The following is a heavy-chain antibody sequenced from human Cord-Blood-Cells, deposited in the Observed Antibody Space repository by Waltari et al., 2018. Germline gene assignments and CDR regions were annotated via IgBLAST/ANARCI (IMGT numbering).Heavy chain of an antibody. CDR1: GGSISSYY. D-gene: IGHD2-2*01. Sequence: QVQLRESGPGLVKPSETLSLTCTVSGGSISSYYWSWIRQPPGKGLEWIGYIYYSGSTNYNPSLKSRVTISVDTSKNQFSLKLSSVTAADTAVYYCARGGGYCSSTSCYAFDIWGQGTMVTVSS. J-gene: IGHJ3*02. CDR3: ARGGGYCSSTSCYAFDI. V-gene: IGHV4-59*01. CDR2: IYYSGST.